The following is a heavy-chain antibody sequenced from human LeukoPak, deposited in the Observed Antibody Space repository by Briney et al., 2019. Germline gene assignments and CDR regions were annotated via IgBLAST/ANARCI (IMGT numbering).Heavy chain of an antibody. J-gene: IGHJ4*02. Sequence: GGSLRLSCAASGFTFSSYSMSWVRQAPGKGLEWVSSISASSNFISYAGSVKGRFTISRDNAKKSLYLQMNSVRAEDTAVYYCARDPGYSSGWFDYWGQGALVTVSS. CDR1: GFTFSSYS. CDR3: ARDPGYSSGWFDY. D-gene: IGHD6-19*01. CDR2: ISASSNFI. V-gene: IGHV3-21*01.